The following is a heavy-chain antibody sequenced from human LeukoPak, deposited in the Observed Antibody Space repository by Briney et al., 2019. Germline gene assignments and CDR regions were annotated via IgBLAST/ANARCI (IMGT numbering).Heavy chain of an antibody. CDR1: GLTISNNF. V-gene: IGHV3-74*01. CDR2: INSDGSGT. D-gene: IGHD4-17*01. CDR3: ARGSYYGDYEFDY. J-gene: IGHJ4*02. Sequence: VGSLRLSPAATGLTISNNFMHWVRQAPGKRLMWVSRINSDGSGTGYADSVKGRFTISRDNTKNTLYLQMNSLRAEDTAVYLCARGSYYGDYEFDYWGQGTLVTVSS.